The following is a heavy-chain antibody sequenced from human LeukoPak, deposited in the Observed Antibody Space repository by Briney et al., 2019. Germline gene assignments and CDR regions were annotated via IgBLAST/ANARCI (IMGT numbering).Heavy chain of an antibody. D-gene: IGHD5-18*01. CDR2: IYYSGST. J-gene: IGHJ4*02. CDR3: ARGYSYDLDY. Sequence: SETLSLTCTVSGGSISSYYWSWIRQPPGKGLEWIGYIYYSGSTNYNPSLKSRVTISVDTSKNQFSLKLSSVTAADTAVYYCARGYSYDLDYWGQGTLVTVSS. V-gene: IGHV4-59*01. CDR1: GGSISSYY.